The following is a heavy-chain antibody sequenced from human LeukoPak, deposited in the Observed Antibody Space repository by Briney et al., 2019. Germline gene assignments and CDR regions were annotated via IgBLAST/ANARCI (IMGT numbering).Heavy chain of an antibody. CDR1: GYTFTSYG. CDR3: ARSNYDILTGYSGGYFDY. Sequence: ASVKVSCKASGYTFTSYGISWVRQAPGQGLEWMGWISAYNGNTNHAQKLQGRVTMTTDTSTSTAYMELRSLRSDDTAVYYCARSNYDILTGYSGGYFDYWGQGTLVTVSS. V-gene: IGHV1-18*01. J-gene: IGHJ4*02. D-gene: IGHD3-9*01. CDR2: ISAYNGNT.